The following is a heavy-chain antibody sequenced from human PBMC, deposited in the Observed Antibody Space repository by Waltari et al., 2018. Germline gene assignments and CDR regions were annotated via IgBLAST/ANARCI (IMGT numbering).Heavy chain of an antibody. J-gene: IGHJ4*02. V-gene: IGHV4-59*01. CDR1: GDSISSYY. CDR3: ARSYTVTTSPIAGY. CDR2: YSGN. Sequence: QVQLQESGPGLVKPSETLSLTCTVFGDSISSYYWSWIRQPPGQGLEWIGYSGNKYNPSLKSRVTMSLDTSKNQFSLKLSSVTAADTAVYYCARSYTVTTSPIAGYWGQGTLVTVSS. D-gene: IGHD4-17*01.